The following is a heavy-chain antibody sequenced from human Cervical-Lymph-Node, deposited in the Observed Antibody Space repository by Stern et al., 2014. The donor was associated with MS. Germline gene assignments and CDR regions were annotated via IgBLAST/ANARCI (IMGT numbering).Heavy chain of an antibody. V-gene: IGHV1-18*01. D-gene: IGHD3-16*01. CDR1: GYTFTNYG. CDR3: ARTYVRAFDY. CDR2: ISANNGDT. J-gene: IGHJ4*02. Sequence: QVQLVESGSEVKKPGASVKVSCKASGYTFTNYGITWVRQAPGRGLEWMGWISANNGDTNYAQNLQGRVTMTTDTSMTTAYMELRSLRSDDTAVYYCARTYVRAFDYWGQGSLVTVSS.